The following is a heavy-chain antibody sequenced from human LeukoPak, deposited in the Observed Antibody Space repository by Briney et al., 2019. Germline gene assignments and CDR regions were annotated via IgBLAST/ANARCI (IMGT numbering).Heavy chain of an antibody. CDR3: ARGKYYYDSTGYYPGGDY. Sequence: PGGCLRLSCAASGFTFSSYWMSWVRQAPGKGLEWVANIKQDGSEKYYVDSMKGRFTISRDNAKNSLYLQMNSLRAEDTAVYYCARGKYYYDSTGYYPGGDYWGQGTLVTVSS. CDR2: IKQDGSEK. D-gene: IGHD3-22*01. J-gene: IGHJ4*02. V-gene: IGHV3-7*01. CDR1: GFTFSSYW.